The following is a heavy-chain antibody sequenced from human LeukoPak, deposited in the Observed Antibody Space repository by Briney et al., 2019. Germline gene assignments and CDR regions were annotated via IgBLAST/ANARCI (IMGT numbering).Heavy chain of an antibody. J-gene: IGHJ3*02. CDR1: GGSLSGYY. CDR3: ARAGAGFPGAFDI. CDR2: INHSGST. D-gene: IGHD2-21*01. Sequence: SETLSLTCAVYGGSLSGYYWSWIRQPPGKGLEWIGEINHSGSTNYNPSLKSRVTISVDTSKNQFSLKLSSVTAADTAVYYCARAGAGFPGAFDIWGQGTMVTVSS. V-gene: IGHV4-34*01.